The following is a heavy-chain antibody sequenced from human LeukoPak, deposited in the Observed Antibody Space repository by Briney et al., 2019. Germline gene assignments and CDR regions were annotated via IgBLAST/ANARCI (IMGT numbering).Heavy chain of an antibody. D-gene: IGHD5-12*01. CDR3: ARTGGSNANFDI. CDR1: GFAFRSYG. J-gene: IGHJ3*02. V-gene: IGHV3-21*01. Sequence: TTGGSLRLSCEASGFAFRSYGMTWVRQAPGKGLEWVSSISSSSSYIYYADSVKGRFTISRDNAKNSLYLQMNSLRAEDTAVYYCARTGGSNANFDIWGQGTMVTVSS. CDR2: ISSSSSYI.